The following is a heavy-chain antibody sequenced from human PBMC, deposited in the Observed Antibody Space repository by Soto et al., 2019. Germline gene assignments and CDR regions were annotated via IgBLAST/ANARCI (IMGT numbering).Heavy chain of an antibody. J-gene: IGHJ6*02. CDR1: GGTFSSYA. Sequence: QVQLVQSGAEVKKPGSSVKVSCKASGGTFSSYAISWVRQAPGQGLEWMGGIIPIFGTANYAQKFQGRVTITADESTSTAYRELSSLRSEDTAVYYCAREVRGGYYYGMDVWGQGTTVTVSS. D-gene: IGHD3-16*01. V-gene: IGHV1-69*12. CDR2: IIPIFGTA. CDR3: AREVRGGYYYGMDV.